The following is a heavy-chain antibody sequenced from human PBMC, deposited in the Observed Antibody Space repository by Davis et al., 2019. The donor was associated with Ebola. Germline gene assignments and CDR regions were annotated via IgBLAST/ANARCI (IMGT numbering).Heavy chain of an antibody. CDR1: GFTFDDYA. CDR2: LSGDGGST. J-gene: IGHJ6*02. D-gene: IGHD5-18*01. Sequence: GESLKISCAASGFTFDDYAMHWVRQAPGKGLEWVSLLSGDGGSTYYADSVKGRFTISRDNSKNSLYLQMNSLRTEDTALYYCAKSKYSYGYYYYGMDVWGQGTTVTVSS. V-gene: IGHV3-43*02. CDR3: AKSKYSYGYYYYGMDV.